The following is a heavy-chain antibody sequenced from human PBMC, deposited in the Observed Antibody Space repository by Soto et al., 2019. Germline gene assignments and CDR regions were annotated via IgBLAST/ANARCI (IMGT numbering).Heavy chain of an antibody. Sequence: EVQLLESGGGLVQPGGSLRVSCAASGFTFSSYGMSWVHQAPGKGLEWVLGISGSGGSTYYADSVKGRFTISRDNSKNTLYLQMNSLRVEDTASYYCASYYYDSSGYYHYFDYWGQGILVTVSS. CDR2: ISGSGGST. CDR1: GFTFSSYG. CDR3: ASYYYDSSGYYHYFDY. J-gene: IGHJ4*02. V-gene: IGHV3-23*01. D-gene: IGHD3-22*01.